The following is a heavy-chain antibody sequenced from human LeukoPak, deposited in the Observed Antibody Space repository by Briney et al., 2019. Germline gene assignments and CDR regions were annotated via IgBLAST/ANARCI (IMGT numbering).Heavy chain of an antibody. CDR3: ARERGRNEDYFDY. CDR1: GCTFSSHT. V-gene: IGHV1-69*13. CDR2: IVPIFGTA. Sequence: SVNVSCKASGCTFSSHTIAWVRQLPGQGLEWMGGIVPIFGTATYAHNFQGRVTITADESTNTVFMEVSSLRSEDSAAYYWARERGRNEDYFDYWGQGTLVTVSS. J-gene: IGHJ4*02. D-gene: IGHD1-1*01.